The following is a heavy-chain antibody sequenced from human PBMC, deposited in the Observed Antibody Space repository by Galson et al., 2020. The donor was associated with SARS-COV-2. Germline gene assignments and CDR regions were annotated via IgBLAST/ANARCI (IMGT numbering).Heavy chain of an antibody. CDR1: GGSISSSNW. J-gene: IGHJ6*02. CDR3: AREPVHYYDSYCYYDGMDG. Sequence: SETLSLTCAVSGGSISSSNWWCWVRQPPGKGLEWIGEIYHSGSTNYNPSIKSRVTISVDTSKHQFSLKLSSVTAADTAVYYCAREPVHYYDSYCYYDGMDGWGQGTTVTVSS. V-gene: IGHV4-4*02. D-gene: IGHD3-22*01. CDR2: IYHSGST.